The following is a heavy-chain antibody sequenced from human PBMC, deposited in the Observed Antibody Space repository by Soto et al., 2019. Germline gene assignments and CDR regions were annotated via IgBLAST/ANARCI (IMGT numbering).Heavy chain of an antibody. CDR2: ISSSSSYT. J-gene: IGHJ2*01. CDR1: GFIFSNYY. V-gene: IGHV3-11*05. Sequence: QVQLVETGGGLVKPGGSLRLSCAASGFIFSNYYMCWIRQAPGKGLDWVSCISSSSSYTNYAHSVKGRFTIARDNAKNSLYLQMNSLRAEDAAVYYCAWGDSSGFSWYFDLWGRATLVPVSS. D-gene: IGHD3-22*01. CDR3: AWGDSSGFSWYFDL.